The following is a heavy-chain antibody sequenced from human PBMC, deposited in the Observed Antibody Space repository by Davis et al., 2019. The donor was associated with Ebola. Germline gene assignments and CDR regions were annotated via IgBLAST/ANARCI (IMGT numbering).Heavy chain of an antibody. CDR2: IYYSGST. CDR1: GGSISSSSYY. D-gene: IGHD5-24*01. V-gene: IGHV4-39*01. Sequence: SETLSLTCTVSGGSISSSSYYWGWIRQPPGKGLEWIGSIYYSGSTYYNPSLKSRVTISVDTSKNQFSLKLSSVTAADTAVYYCARPRRDPYANEAFDIWGQGTMVTVSS. CDR3: ARPRRDPYANEAFDI. J-gene: IGHJ3*02.